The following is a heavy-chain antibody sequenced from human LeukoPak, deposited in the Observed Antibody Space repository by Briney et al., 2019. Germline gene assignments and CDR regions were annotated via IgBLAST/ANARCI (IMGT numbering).Heavy chain of an antibody. CDR3: ARVSGDYAPHWIDY. V-gene: IGHV7-4-1*01. CDR1: GYTFTRNT. J-gene: IGHJ4*02. Sequence: ASVKVSCKASGYTFTRNTINWVRQAPGQGLEWMGWVNTNTGNPTYAQGFTGRFVFSSDTSVSTAYLQIGSLKAEDTAVYYCARVSGDYAPHWIDYWGQGTLVTVSS. CDR2: VNTNTGNP. D-gene: IGHD4-17*01.